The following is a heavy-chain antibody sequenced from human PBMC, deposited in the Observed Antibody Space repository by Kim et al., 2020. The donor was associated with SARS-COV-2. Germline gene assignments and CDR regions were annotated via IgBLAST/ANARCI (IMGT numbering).Heavy chain of an antibody. J-gene: IGHJ4*02. D-gene: IGHD3-22*01. V-gene: IGHV1-18*01. CDR3: ARGAPVWKYYYDSSGSMPDY. CDR2: ISAYNGNT. CDR1: GYTFTSYG. Sequence: ASVKVSCKASGYTFTSYGISWVRQAPGQGLEWMGWISAYNGNTNYAQKLQGRVTMTTDTSTSTAYMELRSLRSDDTAVYYCARGAPVWKYYYDSSGSMPDYWGQGTLVTVSS.